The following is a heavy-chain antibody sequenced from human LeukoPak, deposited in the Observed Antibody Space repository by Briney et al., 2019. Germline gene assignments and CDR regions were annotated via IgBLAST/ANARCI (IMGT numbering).Heavy chain of an antibody. CDR1: GGSISSSSYY. V-gene: IGHV4-39*01. CDR2: IYYSGST. J-gene: IGHJ4*02. CDR3: ARLGAPAKIVATIPVDC. D-gene: IGHD5-12*01. Sequence: PSETLSLTCTVSGGSISSSSYYWGWIRQPPGKGLEWIGSIYYSGSTYYNPSPKSRVTISVDTSKNQFSLKLSSVTAADTAVHYCARLGAPAKIVATIPVDCWGQGTLVTVSS.